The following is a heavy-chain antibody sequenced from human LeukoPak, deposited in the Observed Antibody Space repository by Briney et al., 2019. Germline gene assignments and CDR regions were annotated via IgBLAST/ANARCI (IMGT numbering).Heavy chain of an antibody. CDR2: ISAYNGNT. CDR1: GYSFINHG. CDR3: ARVRSIVGARDFDY. Sequence: GASVKVSCKASGYSFINHGISWMRQAPGQGLEWMGWISAYNGNTNYAQKFQGRVTMTTDTSTSTAYMELRSLRSDDTAVYYCARVRSIVGARDFDYWGQGTLVTVSS. J-gene: IGHJ4*02. D-gene: IGHD1-26*01. V-gene: IGHV1-18*01.